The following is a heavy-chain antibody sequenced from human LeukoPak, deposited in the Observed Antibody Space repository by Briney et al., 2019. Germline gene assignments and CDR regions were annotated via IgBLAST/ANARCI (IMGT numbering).Heavy chain of an antibody. D-gene: IGHD6-19*01. CDR2: ISSSSSTI. CDR3: ARKRRSNGWSTHPFDY. Sequence: GALRLSCAASGFTFSSYSMNWVRQAPGKGLEWVSYISSSSSTICYADSVKGRFTISRDNAKNSLYLQMNSLRAEDTAVYYCARKRRSNGWSTHPFDYWGQGTLVTVSS. J-gene: IGHJ4*02. V-gene: IGHV3-48*04. CDR1: GFTFSSYS.